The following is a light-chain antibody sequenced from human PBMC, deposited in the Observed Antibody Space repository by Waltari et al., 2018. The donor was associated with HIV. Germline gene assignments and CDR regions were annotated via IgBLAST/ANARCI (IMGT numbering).Light chain of an antibody. V-gene: IGKV1-39*01. Sequence: DIQMTQSPSSLSASLGDSVVITCRASQAISTYLNWYQQKPGKAPVLLVYSAYTLQPGAPARFRGARSGRDFSLSISSLQTEDFATYFCQQSYGSPFNFGPGT. CDR3: QQSYGSPFN. CDR1: QAISTY. J-gene: IGKJ3*01. CDR2: SAY.